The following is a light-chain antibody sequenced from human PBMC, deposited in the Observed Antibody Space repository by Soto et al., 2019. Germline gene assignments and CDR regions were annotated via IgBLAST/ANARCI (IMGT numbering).Light chain of an antibody. Sequence: EIVLTQSPGTLSLSPGERATLSCRASQSVSSSDLAWYQQQPGQAPRLLIYGASSRATGIPARFSGSGSGTDFTLTISRLRPEDFAVYYCQQLRTFGQGTKVEIK. CDR3: QQLRT. CDR2: GAS. CDR1: QSVSSSD. V-gene: IGKV3-20*01. J-gene: IGKJ1*01.